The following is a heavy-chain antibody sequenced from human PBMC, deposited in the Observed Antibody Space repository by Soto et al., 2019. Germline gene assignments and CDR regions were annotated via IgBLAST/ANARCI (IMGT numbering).Heavy chain of an antibody. CDR2: IYHSGST. CDR1: CGSISNSNW. CDR3: ARRHPPDDYSDYVELWPLDY. D-gene: IGHD4-17*01. Sequence: SQTLSLTCAVSCGSISNSNWLRRVRQPPGKGLEWIGEIYHSGSTNYNPSLKSRVTISVDKSKNQFSLKLSSVTAADTAVYYCARRHPPDDYSDYVELWPLDYWGQGTLVTVSS. J-gene: IGHJ4*02. V-gene: IGHV4-4*02.